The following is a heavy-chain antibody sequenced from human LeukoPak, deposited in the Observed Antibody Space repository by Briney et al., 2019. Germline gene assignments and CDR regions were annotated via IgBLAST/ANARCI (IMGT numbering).Heavy chain of an antibody. J-gene: IGHJ4*02. CDR1: GLTVSSDC. CDR2: LYGSGDT. CDR3: VSVYNNGWYVDY. Sequence: GGSLRLSCAASGLTVSSDCVSWVRQAPGKGLEWVSALYGSGDTYYADSVKGRFTISRDSSKNTVYLQMNSLRVEDTSVYYCVSVYNNGWYVDYWGQGTLVTVSS. D-gene: IGHD6-19*01. V-gene: IGHV3-66*01.